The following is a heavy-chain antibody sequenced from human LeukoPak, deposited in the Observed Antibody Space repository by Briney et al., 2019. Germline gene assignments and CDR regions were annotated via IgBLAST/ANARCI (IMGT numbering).Heavy chain of an antibody. CDR2: LFSSGTT. Sequence: PSETLSLTCTVSGGSFSSGDYSWNWIRQPAGQGLEWIGRLFSSGTTNYNPSLKSRVTISGDTSNNQFSLKLTSVTAADTAVYYCAREDIVVVPAALCNAFDIWGQGTMVTVSS. J-gene: IGHJ3*02. V-gene: IGHV4-61*02. CDR3: AREDIVVVPAALCNAFDI. D-gene: IGHD2-2*01. CDR1: GGSFSSGDYS.